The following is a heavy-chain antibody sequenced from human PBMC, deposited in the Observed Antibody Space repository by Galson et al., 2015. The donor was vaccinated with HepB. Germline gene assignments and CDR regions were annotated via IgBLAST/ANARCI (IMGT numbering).Heavy chain of an antibody. J-gene: IGHJ6*02. CDR2: ISAYNGNT. CDR3: ARKGSTLRYFDWLGTTDYYGMDV. V-gene: IGHV1-18*04. D-gene: IGHD3-9*01. CDR1: GYTFTSYG. Sequence: SVKVSCKASGYTFTSYGISWVRQAPGQGLEWVGWISAYNGNTNYAQKLQGRVTMTTDTSKSTAYLELRSLGSDDTAVYYCARKGSTLRYFDWLGTTDYYGMDVWGQGTTVTVSS.